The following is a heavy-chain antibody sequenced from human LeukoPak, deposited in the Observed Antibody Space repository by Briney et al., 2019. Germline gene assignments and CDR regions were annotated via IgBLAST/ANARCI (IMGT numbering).Heavy chain of an antibody. D-gene: IGHD2/OR15-2a*01. Sequence: SETLSLTCAVYGGSFSGYYWSWIRQPPGKGLEWIGEIDHSGSTNYNPSLKSRVTISVDTSKNQFSLKLSSVTAADTAVYYCARGPSKDYWGQGTLVTVSS. CDR3: ARGPSKDY. CDR1: GGSFSGYY. J-gene: IGHJ4*02. CDR2: IDHSGST. V-gene: IGHV4-34*01.